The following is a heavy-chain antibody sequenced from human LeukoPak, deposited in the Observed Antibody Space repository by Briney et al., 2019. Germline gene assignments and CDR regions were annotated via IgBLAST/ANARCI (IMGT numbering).Heavy chain of an antibody. J-gene: IGHJ5*02. CDR1: GCSISNYY. CDR3: AREGTSGTRLNWFDP. D-gene: IGHD1-1*01. CDR2: IYGSGST. Sequence: SETLSLTCTVSGCSISNYYWSWLRQPPGRGLEWVGHIYGSGSTNYNPSLKSRVTLSVDTSKNQFSLKLSSVTAADTAVYYCAREGTSGTRLNWFDPWGQGTLVTVSS. V-gene: IGHV4-59*01.